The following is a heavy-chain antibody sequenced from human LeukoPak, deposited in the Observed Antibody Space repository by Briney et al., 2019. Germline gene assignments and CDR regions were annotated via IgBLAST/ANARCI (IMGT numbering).Heavy chain of an antibody. D-gene: IGHD6-19*01. CDR2: ISQDGSDK. J-gene: IGHJ4*02. CDR1: GFTFSDYE. CDR3: AGGSVWIFDS. V-gene: IGHV3-7*01. Sequence: PGGSLRLSCAASGFTFSDYETNWVRQAPGKGLEWVAVISQDGSDKFYVDSVKGRFTISRDNAKNSFYLQMDSLRAEDTAVYYCAGGSVWIFDSWGQGTLVTVSS.